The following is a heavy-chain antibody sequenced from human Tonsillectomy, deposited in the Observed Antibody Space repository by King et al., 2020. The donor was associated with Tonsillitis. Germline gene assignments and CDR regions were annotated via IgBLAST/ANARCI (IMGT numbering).Heavy chain of an antibody. CDR1: RFTFSDYG. D-gene: IGHD4-17*01. CDR2: LSSSGSYT. Sequence: VQLVESGGGLVKPGGSLRLSCAASRFTFSDYGMDWVRQAPGKGLQWVASLSSSGSYTFYADSVKGRFTISRDNVKNSLYLQKNSLRAEDTAVYYCARHWGTTVTKPLGYWGQGTLVTVSS. V-gene: IGHV3-21*01. CDR3: ARHWGTTVTKPLGY. J-gene: IGHJ4*02.